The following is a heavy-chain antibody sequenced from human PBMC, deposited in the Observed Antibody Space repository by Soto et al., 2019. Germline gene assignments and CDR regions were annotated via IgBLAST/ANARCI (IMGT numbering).Heavy chain of an antibody. CDR2: TNQDGRER. D-gene: IGHD5-18*01. V-gene: IGHV3-7*01. Sequence: EVQLVESGGGLVQPGESLRLSCVASGFTFRNYRMSWLRQAPGKGLEWVANTNQDGRERYSVDSVKGRFTISRDNAKNSMHLQMNSLRAEDTAVYYCARDGSGYSTDWGQGTLVTVSS. CDR3: ARDGSGYSTD. CDR1: GFTFRNYR. J-gene: IGHJ4*02.